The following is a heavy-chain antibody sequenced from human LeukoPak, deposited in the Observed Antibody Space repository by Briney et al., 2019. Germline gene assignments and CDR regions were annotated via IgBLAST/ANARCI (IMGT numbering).Heavy chain of an antibody. Sequence: PSQTLSLTCAVYGGSFSGYYWSWIRQPPGKGLEWIGEINHSGSTNYNPSLKSRVTISVDTSKNQFSLKLGSVTAADTAVYYCARRYSSSPVFDYWGQGTLVTVSS. CDR2: INHSGST. D-gene: IGHD6-13*01. V-gene: IGHV4-34*01. CDR1: GGSFSGYY. J-gene: IGHJ4*02. CDR3: ARRYSSSPVFDY.